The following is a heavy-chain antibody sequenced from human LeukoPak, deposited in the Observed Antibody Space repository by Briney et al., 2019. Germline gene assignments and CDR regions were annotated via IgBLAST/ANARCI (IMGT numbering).Heavy chain of an antibody. CDR1: GGSISSSSYY. V-gene: IGHV4-39*01. CDR3: ARMLGIAAAGGAFDI. D-gene: IGHD6-13*01. CDR2: IYYSGST. J-gene: IGHJ3*02. Sequence: PSETLSLTCTVSGGSISSSSYYWGWIRQPPGKGLEWIGSIYYSGSTYYNPSLKSRVTISVDTSKNQFSLKLSSVTAADTAVYYCARMLGIAAAGGAFDIWGQGTMVTVSS.